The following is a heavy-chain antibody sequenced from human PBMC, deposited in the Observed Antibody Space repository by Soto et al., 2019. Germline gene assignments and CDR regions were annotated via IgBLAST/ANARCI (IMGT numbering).Heavy chain of an antibody. V-gene: IGHV4-39*01. CDR3: ARRNGLASDFDP. CDR1: GGSISSSNYY. Sequence: QLQLQESGPGPLEPSETLALSCGVSGGSISSSNYYWGRIRQPPGKGLEWIGYVFSSGYSETTHYNPSLKSRVAISVDTSKNQFSLKLNSVTAADTAVYYCARRNGLASDFDPWGQGTLVTVSS. D-gene: IGHD6-13*01. CDR2: VFSSGYSETT. J-gene: IGHJ5*02.